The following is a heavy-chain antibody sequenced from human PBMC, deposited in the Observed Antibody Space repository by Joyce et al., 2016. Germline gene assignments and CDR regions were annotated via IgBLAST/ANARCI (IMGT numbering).Heavy chain of an antibody. Sequence: QVLLVQSGATVKRPGSSLKVSCNSSGGAFSNFTVNWVRQAPGQRLVWMGGIITFVGAAKYAEHFQGRVTLTADVSTRTAVMELSSLTSADTAVYYCARGGTSSDHFFFYTLDIWGPGTTVIVSS. D-gene: IGHD1-14*01. CDR3: ARGGTSSDHFFFYTLDI. J-gene: IGHJ6*02. V-gene: IGHV1-69*12. CDR1: GGAFSNFT. CDR2: IITFVGAA.